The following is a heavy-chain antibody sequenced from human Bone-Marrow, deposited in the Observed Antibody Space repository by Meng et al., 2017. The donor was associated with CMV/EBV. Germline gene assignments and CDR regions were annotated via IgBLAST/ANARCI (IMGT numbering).Heavy chain of an antibody. CDR3: ARGGPYSSSWYFDY. CDR2: IGTAGDT. D-gene: IGHD6-13*01. Sequence: GGSLRLSCAASGFTFSSYSMNWVRQAPGKGLEWVSAIGTAGDTYYPGSVKARFTISRENAKKSLYLQMNSLRAGDTAVYYCARGGPYSSSWYFDYWGQGTLVTVSS. CDR1: GFTFSSYS. V-gene: IGHV3-13*01. J-gene: IGHJ4*02.